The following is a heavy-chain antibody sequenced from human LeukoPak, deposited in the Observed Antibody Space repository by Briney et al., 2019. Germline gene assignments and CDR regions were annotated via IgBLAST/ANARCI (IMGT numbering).Heavy chain of an antibody. J-gene: IGHJ5*02. Sequence: GASVKVSCKASGYTFTSYGISWVRQAPGQGLEWMGWISTYNGYTNYAQKLQGRVIMTTDTSTSTAYMELRSLRSDDTAVYYCARDFRHRYYYDNSGYYWFDPWGQGTLVTVSS. V-gene: IGHV1-18*01. D-gene: IGHD3-22*01. CDR3: ARDFRHRYYYDNSGYYWFDP. CDR2: ISTYNGYT. CDR1: GYTFTSYG.